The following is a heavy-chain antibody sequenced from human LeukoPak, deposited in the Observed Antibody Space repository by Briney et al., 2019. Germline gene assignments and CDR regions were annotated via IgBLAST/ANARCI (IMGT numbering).Heavy chain of an antibody. D-gene: IGHD2-15*01. CDR2: INHSGST. V-gene: IGHV4-34*01. Sequence: SETLSLTCTVSGGSISSYYWSWIRQPPGKGLEWIGEINHSGSTNYNPSLKSRVTISVDTSKNQFSLKLSSVTAADTAVYYCARVSGGSTYYYYYGMDVWGQGTTVTVSS. J-gene: IGHJ6*02. CDR1: GGSISSYY. CDR3: ARVSGGSTYYYYYGMDV.